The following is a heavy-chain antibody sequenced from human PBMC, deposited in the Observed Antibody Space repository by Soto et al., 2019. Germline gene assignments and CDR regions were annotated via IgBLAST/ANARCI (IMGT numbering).Heavy chain of an antibody. CDR1: GGSISTYY. V-gene: IGHV4-59*08. CDR2: IHYSGST. D-gene: IGHD4-17*01. Sequence: SETLSLTCTVSGGSISTYYWSWIRQPPGKGLEWIGYIHYSGSTNYNPSLKSRVTISVDTSKNQFSLKLSSVTAADTAVYYCARNYGDYVDYWGQGTLVTVSS. CDR3: ARNYGDYVDY. J-gene: IGHJ4*02.